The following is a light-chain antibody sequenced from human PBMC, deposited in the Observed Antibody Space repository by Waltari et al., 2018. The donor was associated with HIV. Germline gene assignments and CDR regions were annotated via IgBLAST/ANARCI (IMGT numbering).Light chain of an antibody. CDR2: GNS. CDR3: QSYDSSLSVWV. J-gene: IGLJ3*02. Sequence: QSVLTQPPSVSGAPGQRVTISCTGSSSNIGAGYDVHWYQQIPGTAPKLLIYGNSHRPSGVPDRFSGSKSVTSASLAITGLQAEDEADYYCQSYDSSLSVWVFGGGTKLTVL. CDR1: SSNIGAGYD. V-gene: IGLV1-40*01.